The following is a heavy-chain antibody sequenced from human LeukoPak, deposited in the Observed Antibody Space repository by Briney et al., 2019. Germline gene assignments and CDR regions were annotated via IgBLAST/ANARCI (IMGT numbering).Heavy chain of an antibody. V-gene: IGHV1-2*02. D-gene: IGHD6-19*01. CDR1: GYTFTGYY. J-gene: IGHJ4*02. Sequence: ASVKVSCKASGYTFTGYYMHWVRQAPGQGLEWMGWINPNSGGTNYAQKLQGRVTMTTDTSTSTAYMELRSLRSDDTAVYYCARDRSSGWYDLFYWGQGTLVTVSS. CDR3: ARDRSSGWYDLFY. CDR2: INPNSGGT.